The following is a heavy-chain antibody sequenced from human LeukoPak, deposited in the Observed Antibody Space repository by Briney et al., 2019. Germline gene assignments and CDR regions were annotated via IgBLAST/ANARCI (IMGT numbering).Heavy chain of an antibody. V-gene: IGHV4-59*01. D-gene: IGHD2-15*01. CDR2: IYYSGST. Sequence: SETLSLTCTVSGGFISSYYWSWIRQPPGKGLEWIGYIYYSGSTNYNPSLKSRVTISVDTSKNQFSLKLSSVTAADTAVYYCARAFTYCSGGSCYNDAFDIWAKGQWSPSLQ. J-gene: IGHJ3*02. CDR1: GGFISSYY. CDR3: ARAFTYCSGGSCYNDAFDI.